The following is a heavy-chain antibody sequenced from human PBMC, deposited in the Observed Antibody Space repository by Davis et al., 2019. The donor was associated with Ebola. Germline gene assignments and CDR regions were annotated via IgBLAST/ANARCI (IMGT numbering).Heavy chain of an antibody. D-gene: IGHD3-16*02. CDR3: ARRGNMITFGGVIVPPYYFDY. CDR2: IYPGDSNV. V-gene: IGHV5-51*01. Sequence: GESLKISCKGFGYTFAKYWIGWVRQMPGKGLEWLGIIYPGDSNVKYSPSFEGQVTISVDKSINTAYLQWSSLKASDTAVYYCARRGNMITFGGVIVPPYYFDYWGQGTLVTVSS. J-gene: IGHJ4*02. CDR1: GYTFAKYW.